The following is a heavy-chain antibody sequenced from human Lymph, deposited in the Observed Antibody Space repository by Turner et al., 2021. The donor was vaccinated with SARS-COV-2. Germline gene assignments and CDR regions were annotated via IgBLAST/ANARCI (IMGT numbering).Heavy chain of an antibody. D-gene: IGHD6-19*01. CDR1: GGSISSYY. CDR3: ARHGFSGWYGGGMDV. V-gene: IGHV4-59*08. Sequence: QVRLQESGPGLVRPSETLSLTCTVSGGSISSYYWSWIRQPPGKGLEWIGYIHYSGSTNYNLSLKSRVTISVDTSKNQFSLKLSSVTAADTAVYYCARHGFSGWYGGGMDVWGQGTTVTVSS. J-gene: IGHJ6*02. CDR2: IHYSGST.